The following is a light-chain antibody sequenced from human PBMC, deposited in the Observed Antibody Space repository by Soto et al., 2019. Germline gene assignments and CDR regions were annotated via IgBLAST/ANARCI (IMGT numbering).Light chain of an antibody. Sequence: IVITQSPATLSVSPGERATLSCRASQSVSSNLAWYQQKPGQAPRLLIYGASTRATGIPARFSGSGSGTEFTLTISSLQPDDSATYYCQQYDSYSTFGQGTKVDIK. CDR2: GAS. CDR3: QQYDSYST. J-gene: IGKJ1*01. V-gene: IGKV3-15*01. CDR1: QSVSSN.